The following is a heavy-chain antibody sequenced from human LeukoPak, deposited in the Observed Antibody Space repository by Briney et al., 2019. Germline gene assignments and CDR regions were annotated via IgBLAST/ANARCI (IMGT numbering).Heavy chain of an antibody. V-gene: IGHV3-15*01. D-gene: IGHD2-2*01. Sequence: GGSLRLSCAASGFTFRNAWMTWVRQAPGKGLEWVGRIKSNSDGGTADYAAPVKGRFTISRDDSENTLYLQMNSLKTEDTAVYHCTTGTGYCSSASCYPFDCWGQGTLVIVSS. CDR1: GFTFRNAW. CDR2: IKSNSDGGTA. CDR3: TTGTGYCSSASCYPFDC. J-gene: IGHJ4*02.